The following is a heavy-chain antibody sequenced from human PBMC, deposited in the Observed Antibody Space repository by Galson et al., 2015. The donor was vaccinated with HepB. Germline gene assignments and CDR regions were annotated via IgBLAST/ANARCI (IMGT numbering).Heavy chain of an antibody. Sequence: SLRLSCAASGFTFSNAWMSWVRQAPGKGLEWVAVISYDGSNKYYADSVKGRFTISRDNSKNTLYLQMNSLRAEDTAVYYCAKDRLDILTGYYPGRVEYYGMDVWGQGTTVTVSS. V-gene: IGHV3-30*18. D-gene: IGHD3-9*01. CDR2: ISYDGSNK. CDR1: GFTFSNAW. J-gene: IGHJ6*02. CDR3: AKDRLDILTGYYPGRVEYYGMDV.